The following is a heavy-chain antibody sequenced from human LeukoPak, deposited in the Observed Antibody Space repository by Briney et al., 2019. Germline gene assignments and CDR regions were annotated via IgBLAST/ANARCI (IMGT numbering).Heavy chain of an antibody. Sequence: SVKVSCKASGGTFTIYAISWVRQAPGQGREWMGGITPIFGTANYAQKFQGRVTITADESTSTAYMELSSLRSEDTAVYYCARVRCGGDCYFDYWGQGTLVTVSS. J-gene: IGHJ4*02. CDR1: GGTFTIYA. V-gene: IGHV1-69*01. CDR2: ITPIFGTA. D-gene: IGHD2-21*02. CDR3: ARVRCGGDCYFDY.